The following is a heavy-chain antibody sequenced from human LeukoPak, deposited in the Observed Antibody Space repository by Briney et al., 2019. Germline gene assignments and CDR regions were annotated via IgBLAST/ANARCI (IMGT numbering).Heavy chain of an antibody. CDR2: IYHSRST. J-gene: IGHJ4*02. V-gene: IGHV4-30-2*01. CDR1: GRSISSGGSS. D-gene: IGHD1-26*01. Sequence: SQTLSLTCAVSGRSISSGGSSWSWIRQPPGKGLEWIGHIYHSRSTYNNPSLKSRVTISVGRSKNQFSLKLSSVTAADTAVYYCARAEDSGSYLVFDYWGQGTLVTVSS. CDR3: ARAEDSGSYLVFDY.